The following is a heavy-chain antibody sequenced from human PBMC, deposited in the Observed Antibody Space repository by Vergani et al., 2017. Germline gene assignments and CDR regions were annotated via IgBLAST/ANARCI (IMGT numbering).Heavy chain of an antibody. V-gene: IGHV3-30*03. CDR3: ATKSCGTPGCQIGYFRE. Sequence: QVHLVESGGGVVQPGRSLRLSCVVSGFPSSYYGMHWVRQAPGKGLEWVAVISYDGTQKYYADSVKGRFTISRDNSKLTLYLQMNSLRTEDTAVYYCATKSCGTPGCQIGYFREWGQGTLVTVSS. D-gene: IGHD1-1*01. CDR2: ISYDGTQK. CDR1: GFPSSYYG. J-gene: IGHJ1*01.